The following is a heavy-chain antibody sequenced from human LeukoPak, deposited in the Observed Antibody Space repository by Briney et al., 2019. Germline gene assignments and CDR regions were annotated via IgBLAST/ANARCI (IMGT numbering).Heavy chain of an antibody. CDR1: GGSISSSSYY. D-gene: IGHD1-7*01. V-gene: IGHV4-39*01. J-gene: IGHJ4*02. Sequence: SETLSLTCTVSGGSISSSSYYWGWIRQPPGKGLEWIGSIYYSGSTYYNPSLKSRVTISVDTSKNQFSLKLSSVTAADTAVYYCARHGPRHNWNYGNFDYWGQGTLVTVSS. CDR2: IYYSGST. CDR3: ARHGPRHNWNYGNFDY.